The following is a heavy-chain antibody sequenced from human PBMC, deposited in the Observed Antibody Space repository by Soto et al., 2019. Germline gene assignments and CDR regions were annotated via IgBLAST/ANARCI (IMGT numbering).Heavy chain of an antibody. J-gene: IGHJ4*02. V-gene: IGHV1-69*08. D-gene: IGHD6-13*01. CDR3: ARDSRSTYSSSWYGFDY. Sequence: QVQLVQSGAEVKKPGSSVKVSCKASGGTFSSYTISWVRQAPGQGLEWMGRIIPILGIANYAQKFQGRVTITAEKSTSTAYMELSSLRSEDTAVYYCARDSRSTYSSSWYGFDYWGQGTLVTVSS. CDR1: GGTFSSYT. CDR2: IIPILGIA.